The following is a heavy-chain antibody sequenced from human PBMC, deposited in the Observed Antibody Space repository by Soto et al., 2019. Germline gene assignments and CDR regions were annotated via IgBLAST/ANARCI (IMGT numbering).Heavy chain of an antibody. Sequence: GGSLRLSCAASGFTFSSYAMSWVRQAPGKGLEWVSAISGSGGSTYYADSVKGRFTISRDNSKNTLYLQMNSLRAEDTAVYYCAKEPKDIVVVPAAIRDYYFDYWGQGTLVTVSS. V-gene: IGHV3-23*01. D-gene: IGHD2-2*02. CDR3: AKEPKDIVVVPAAIRDYYFDY. J-gene: IGHJ4*02. CDR2: ISGSGGST. CDR1: GFTFSSYA.